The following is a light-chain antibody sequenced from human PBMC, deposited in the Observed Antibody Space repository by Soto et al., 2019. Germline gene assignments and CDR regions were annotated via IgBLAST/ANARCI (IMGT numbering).Light chain of an antibody. V-gene: IGKV3-20*01. J-gene: IGKJ5*01. CDR3: QQYVERSPIT. Sequence: EIVMTQSPGTLSLSPGERATLSCRASQSVSSRLAWYQQKPGQAPRLLIYRASSRATGIPDRFSGSGSGTDFTLTISSLEPEDFALYYCQQYVERSPITFGRGTRLDIK. CDR1: QSVSSR. CDR2: RAS.